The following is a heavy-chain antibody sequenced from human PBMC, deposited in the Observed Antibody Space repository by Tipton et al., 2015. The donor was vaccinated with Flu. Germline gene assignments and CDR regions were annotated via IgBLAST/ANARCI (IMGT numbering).Heavy chain of an antibody. D-gene: IGHD3-22*01. CDR2: INHSGST. J-gene: IGHJ4*02. V-gene: IGHV4-34*01. CDR1: GGSFSGYY. CDR3: TRSLRNSSGSPGY. Sequence: TLSLTCAVYGGSFSGYYWSWIRQPPGKGLEWIGEINHSGSTYYNPSLKSRVTISADTSNNQFSLRLSSVTAADTAMYYCTRSLRNSSGSPGYWGQGTPVTVSS.